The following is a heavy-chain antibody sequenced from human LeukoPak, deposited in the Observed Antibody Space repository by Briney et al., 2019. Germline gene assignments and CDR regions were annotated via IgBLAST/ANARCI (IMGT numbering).Heavy chain of an antibody. Sequence: SETLSLTCTVSGGSISSYYWSWIRQPAGKGLEWLGRIYASGSTNYNPSLKRRVTMSVDTSQNQFFLKVNSVTAADTAVYYCVRVTQKLERIAVARTSEWRANWYFDLWGRGTLVTVSS. D-gene: IGHD6-19*01. J-gene: IGHJ2*01. CDR1: GGSISSYY. V-gene: IGHV4-4*07. CDR3: VRVTQKLERIAVARTSEWRANWYFDL. CDR2: IYASGST.